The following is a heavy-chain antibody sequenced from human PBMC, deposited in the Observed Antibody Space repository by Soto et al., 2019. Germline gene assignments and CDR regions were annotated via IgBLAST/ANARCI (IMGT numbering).Heavy chain of an antibody. D-gene: IGHD4-17*01. J-gene: IGHJ1*01. CDR2: ISYDGSNK. Sequence: GGSLRLSCAASGFTFSSYGMHWVRQAPGKGLEWVAVISYDGSNKYYADSVKGRFTISRENSKNTQYLQMNSLRAEDTAVYYCAKDPYEGDYGDLSAEYFQHWGQGTLVTVSS. CDR3: AKDPYEGDYGDLSAEYFQH. CDR1: GFTFSSYG. V-gene: IGHV3-30*18.